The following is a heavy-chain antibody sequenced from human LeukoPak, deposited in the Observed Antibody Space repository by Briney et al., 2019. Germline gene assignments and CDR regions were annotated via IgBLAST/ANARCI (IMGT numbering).Heavy chain of an antibody. CDR2: TYSSGST. Sequence: SETLSLTCTVSGGSISSSSVYWGWIRQPPGKGLEWIGSTYSSGSTYYNPSLKSRVTISVDTSKNQFSLKLSSVTAADTAVYYCARIGEDSSGYYPDDYWGQGTLVTVSS. CDR3: ARIGEDSSGYYPDDY. CDR1: GGSISSSSVY. V-gene: IGHV4-39*01. D-gene: IGHD3-22*01. J-gene: IGHJ4*02.